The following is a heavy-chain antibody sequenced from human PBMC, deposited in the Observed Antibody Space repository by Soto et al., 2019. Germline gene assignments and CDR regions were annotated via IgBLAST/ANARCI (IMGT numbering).Heavy chain of an antibody. Sequence: GGSLRLSCAASGFTFSSYSMNWVRQAPGKGLEWVSYISSSSSTIYYADSVKGRFTISRDNAKNSLYLQMNSLRDEDTAVYYCAREDSMIVVVQPHAFDIWGQGTMVTVSS. CDR1: GFTFSSYS. D-gene: IGHD3-22*01. J-gene: IGHJ3*02. CDR2: ISSSSSTI. V-gene: IGHV3-48*02. CDR3: AREDSMIVVVQPHAFDI.